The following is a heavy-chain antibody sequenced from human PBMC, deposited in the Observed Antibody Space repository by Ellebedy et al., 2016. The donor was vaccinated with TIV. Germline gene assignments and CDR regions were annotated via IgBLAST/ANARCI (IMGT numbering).Heavy chain of an antibody. J-gene: IGHJ4*02. D-gene: IGHD5-18*01. CDR3: VKDLEGRIQQWYTGFEY. Sequence: GESLKISCAASGFTFSSFGMHWVRQAPGEGLEWGAVISYDGSYKYYSDSVKGRFTISRDKSKNTLYLQMNSMRAEDTAVYYFVKDLEGRIQQWYTGFEYWGQGTLVTVSS. V-gene: IGHV3-30*18. CDR2: ISYDGSYK. CDR1: GFTFSSFG.